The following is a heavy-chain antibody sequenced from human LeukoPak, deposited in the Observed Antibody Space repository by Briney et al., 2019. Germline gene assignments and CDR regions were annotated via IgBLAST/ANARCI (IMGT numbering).Heavy chain of an antibody. CDR3: AREESRGLDY. J-gene: IGHJ4*02. V-gene: IGHV3-30*03. CDR1: GFTFSSYG. CDR2: ISYDGSIK. Sequence: GGSLRLSCAASGFTFSSYGMHWVRQAPGKGLEWVAVISYDGSIKYYADSVKGRFTISRDNARNSVYLQMNSLRADDTAIYYCAREESRGLDYWGQGTAVTVSP. D-gene: IGHD3-10*01.